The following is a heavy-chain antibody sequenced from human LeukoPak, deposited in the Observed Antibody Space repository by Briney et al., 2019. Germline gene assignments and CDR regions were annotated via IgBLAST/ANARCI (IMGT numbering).Heavy chain of an antibody. CDR2: IYTSGST. CDR1: GGSISSYY. J-gene: IGHJ5*02. Sequence: SETLSLTCTVSGGSISSYYWSWIRQPAGKGLEWIGRIYTSGSTNYNPPLKSRVTISVDTSKNQFSLNLSSVTAADTAVYYCARDRTQWYSSNWYGPFDPWGQGTLVTVSS. V-gene: IGHV4-4*07. CDR3: ARDRTQWYSSNWYGPFDP. D-gene: IGHD6-19*01.